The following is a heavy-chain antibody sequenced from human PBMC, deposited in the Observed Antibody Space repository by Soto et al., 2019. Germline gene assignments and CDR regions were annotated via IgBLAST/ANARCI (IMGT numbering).Heavy chain of an antibody. CDR1: GFTFSSYW. CDR2: IKQDGSEK. J-gene: IGHJ5*02. V-gene: IGHV3-7*01. D-gene: IGHD3-10*01. Sequence: GGSLRLSCAASGFTFSSYWMSWVRQAPGKGLEWVANIKQDGSEKYYVDSVKGRFTISRDNGKKSLYLQMYGLRAEDTAVYYCARDFPYYYGSGSNYNPFDPWGQGTLVTVS. CDR3: ARDFPYYYGSGSNYNPFDP.